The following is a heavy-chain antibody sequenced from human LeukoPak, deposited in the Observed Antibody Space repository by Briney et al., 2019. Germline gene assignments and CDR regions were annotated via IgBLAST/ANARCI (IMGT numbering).Heavy chain of an antibody. J-gene: IGHJ4*02. D-gene: IGHD5-12*01. V-gene: IGHV3-66*04. CDR2: IYSGGST. CDR1: GFTVSSNY. Sequence: GGSLRLSCAASGFTVSSNYMSWVRQAPGKGLEWVSVIYSGGSTYYADSVKGRFTISRDNSKNTLYLQMNSLRAEDTAVYYCARHTYSGYYYYFDYWGQGTLVTVSS. CDR3: ARHTYSGYYYYFDY.